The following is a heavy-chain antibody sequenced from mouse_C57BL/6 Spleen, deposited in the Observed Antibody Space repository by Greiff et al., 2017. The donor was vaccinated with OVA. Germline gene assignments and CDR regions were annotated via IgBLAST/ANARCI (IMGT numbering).Heavy chain of an antibody. J-gene: IGHJ3*01. Sequence: EVKLQESGGGLVQPGGSLSLSCAASGFTFTDYYMSWVRQPPGKALEWLGFIRNKANGYTTEYSASVKGRFTISRDNSQSILYLQMNALRAEDSAAYYCARDGSSPAWFAYWGQGTLVTVSA. CDR2: IRNKANGYTT. D-gene: IGHD1-1*01. CDR1: GFTFTDYY. CDR3: ARDGSSPAWFAY. V-gene: IGHV7-3*01.